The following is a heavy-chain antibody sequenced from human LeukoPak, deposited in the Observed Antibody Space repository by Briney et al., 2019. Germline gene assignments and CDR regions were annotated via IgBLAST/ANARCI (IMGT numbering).Heavy chain of an antibody. V-gene: IGHV4-31*03. Sequence: SETLSLTCTVSGGSISSGGYYWSWIRQHPGKGLEWIGYIYYSGSTYYNPSLKSRVTISVDTSKNQFSLKLSSVTAADTAVYYCARELAVAGKTIFDQWGQGTLVTVSS. D-gene: IGHD6-19*01. CDR1: GGSISSGGYY. CDR3: ARELAVAGKTIFDQ. CDR2: IYYSGST. J-gene: IGHJ4*02.